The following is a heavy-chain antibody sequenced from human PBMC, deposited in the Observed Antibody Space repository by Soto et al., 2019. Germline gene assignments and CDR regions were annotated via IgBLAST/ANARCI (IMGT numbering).Heavy chain of an antibody. CDR3: ARAAPYGYDY. CDR1: GFTISRFG. D-gene: IGHD5-18*01. V-gene: IGHV3-48*02. Sequence: EVQLVESGGGLVQPGGSLRLSCEASGFTISRFGMNWVRQAPGPGLEWLLYIRHDSATNNYADSVKGRFTISRDNADNSLYLQMNSLRDEGSAMYYCARAAPYGYDYWGQGTLVTVSS. CDR2: IRHDSATN. J-gene: IGHJ4*02.